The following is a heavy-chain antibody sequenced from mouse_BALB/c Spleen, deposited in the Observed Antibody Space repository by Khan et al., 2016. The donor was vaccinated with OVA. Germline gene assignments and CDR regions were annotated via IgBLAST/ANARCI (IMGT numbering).Heavy chain of an antibody. J-gene: IGHJ2*01. CDR1: GYSITSDYA. Sequence: EVKLLESGPGLVKPSQSLSLTCTVTGYSITSDYAWNWIRQFPGNKLEWMGYISYSGSTSYNPSLKSRISITRDTSKNQFFLQLNSVTTEDTATYYCARSIMANWGQGTTLTVFS. CDR2: ISYSGST. CDR3: ARSIMAN. V-gene: IGHV3-2*02.